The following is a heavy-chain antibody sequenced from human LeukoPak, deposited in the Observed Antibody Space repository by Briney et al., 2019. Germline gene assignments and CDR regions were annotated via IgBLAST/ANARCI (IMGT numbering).Heavy chain of an antibody. J-gene: IGHJ5*02. CDR3: ARDLGTHGGYVDP. CDR2: ISTSDSTM. V-gene: IGHV3-48*03. D-gene: IGHD5-12*01. CDR1: GFIFSSYE. Sequence: PGGSLRLSCAASGFIFSSYEMNWVRQARGKGLEGVSYISTSDSTMYYADSVKGRFTISRDNDKNSLYLQMDSLRVEDTGIYYCARDLGTHGGYVDPWGQGTLVTVSS.